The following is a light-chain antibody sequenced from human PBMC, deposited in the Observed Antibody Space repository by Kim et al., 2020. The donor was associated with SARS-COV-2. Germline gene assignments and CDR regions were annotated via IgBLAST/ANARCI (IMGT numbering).Light chain of an antibody. Sequence: DIQMTQSPSSLSASVGDRVTITCRASQGISSYLAWYQQKPGKVPKLLIYAASTLHSGVPSRFSGSGSGTDFTLTISSLQPEDVATYYCQKYDGAPQTFGQGTKVDIK. CDR2: AAS. CDR1: QGISSY. J-gene: IGKJ1*01. CDR3: QKYDGAPQT. V-gene: IGKV1-27*01.